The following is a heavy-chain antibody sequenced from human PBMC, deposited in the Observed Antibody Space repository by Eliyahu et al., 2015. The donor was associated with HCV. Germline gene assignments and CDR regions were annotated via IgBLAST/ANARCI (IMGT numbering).Heavy chain of an antibody. CDR2: ISYDGSNK. J-gene: IGHJ4*02. D-gene: IGHD1-26*01. V-gene: IGHV3-30-3*01. Sequence: QVQLVESGGGVVQPGRSLRXXCAASGFTFSSYAMHWVRQAPGKGLEWVAVISYDGSNKYYADSVKGRFTISRDNSKNTLYLQMNSLRAEDTAVYYCARDSGSYYYYFDYWGQGTLVTVSS. CDR1: GFTFSSYA. CDR3: ARDSGSYYYYFDY.